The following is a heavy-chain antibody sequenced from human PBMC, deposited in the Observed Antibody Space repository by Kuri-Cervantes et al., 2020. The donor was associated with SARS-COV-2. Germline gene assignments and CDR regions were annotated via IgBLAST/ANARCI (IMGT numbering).Heavy chain of an antibody. J-gene: IGHJ6*02. Sequence: GESLKISCAASGFTFSSYSMNWVRQAPGKGLEWVSYISSSSSTIYYADSVKGRFTISRDNSKNTLYLQMNSLIAEGTAVYYCARDQIQLWFRYYHYGMDVWGQGTTVTVSS. D-gene: IGHD5-18*01. V-gene: IGHV3-48*01. CDR3: ARDQIQLWFRYYHYGMDV. CDR1: GFTFSSYS. CDR2: ISSSSSTI.